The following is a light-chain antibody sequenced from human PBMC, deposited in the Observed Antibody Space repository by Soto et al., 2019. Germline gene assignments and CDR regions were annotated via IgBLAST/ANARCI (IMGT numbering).Light chain of an antibody. CDR2: GAS. J-gene: IGKJ1*01. CDR3: QQYNNWPKM. Sequence: EIVMMQSPATLSVSPGDRATLSCRASQSVSSNLAWYQQKPGQAPRLLIYGASTRATGIPARFSGSGSGTEFTLTISSLQSEDFAVYYCQQYNNWPKMFGQGTKVEIK. V-gene: IGKV3-15*01. CDR1: QSVSSN.